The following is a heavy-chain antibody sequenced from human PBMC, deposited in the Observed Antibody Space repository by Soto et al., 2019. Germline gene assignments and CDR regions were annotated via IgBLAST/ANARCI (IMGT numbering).Heavy chain of an antibody. J-gene: IGHJ2*01. D-gene: IGHD3-16*01. CDR1: GGTFSTYT. Sequence: QVHLVQSGTEVRKPGSSVTVSCKVSGGTFSTYTISWVRQAPGQGLQWMGGITPILRETTYAQNFQGRVSITADISATTAYMELSDLTSEDTAVYYCVRDRDPMNREVIMTVGHLRLWGRGTLVSVSS. V-gene: IGHV1-69*06. CDR3: VRDRDPMNREVIMTVGHLRL. CDR2: ITPILRET.